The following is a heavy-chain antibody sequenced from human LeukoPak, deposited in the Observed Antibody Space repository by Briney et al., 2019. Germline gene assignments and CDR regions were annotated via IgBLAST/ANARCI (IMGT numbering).Heavy chain of an antibody. D-gene: IGHD1-26*01. CDR2: VWYDGTDK. J-gene: IGHJ3*01. CDR1: GFTLSSYV. V-gene: IGHV3-30*02. CDR3: AKDNKGGAFDF. Sequence: GGSLRLSCAASGFTLSSYVMHWVRQAPGKGLEWVATVWYDGTDKYYADSVQGRFTISRDNSENTLSLQMNGLRVDDTAIYYCAKDNKGGAFDFWGQGTMVTVSS.